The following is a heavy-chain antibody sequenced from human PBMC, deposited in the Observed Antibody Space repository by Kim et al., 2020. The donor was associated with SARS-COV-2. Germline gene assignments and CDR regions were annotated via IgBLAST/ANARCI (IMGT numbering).Heavy chain of an antibody. CDR2: IYYSGST. D-gene: IGHD2-15*01. Sequence: SETLSLTCTVSGGSISSYYWSWIRQPPGKGLEWIGYIYYSGSTNYNPSLKSRVTISVDTSKNQFSLKLSSVTAVDTAVYYCARAAYGMDVWGQGTTVTVS. V-gene: IGHV4-59*01. J-gene: IGHJ6*02. CDR3: ARAAYGMDV. CDR1: GGSISSYY.